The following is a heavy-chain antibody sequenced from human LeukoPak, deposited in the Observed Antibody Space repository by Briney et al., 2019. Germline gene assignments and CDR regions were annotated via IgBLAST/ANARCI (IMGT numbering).Heavy chain of an antibody. V-gene: IGHV3-66*01. CDR3: ARAYSGYDN. CDR2: IYSGGRT. J-gene: IGHJ4*02. CDR1: GFTVSDNY. Sequence: GGSLRLSCAASGFTVSDNYMTWVRQAPGKGLEWVSVIYSGGRTYYADSVRGRFTISRDNSKNTLYLQMNSLRAEDTAVYYCARAYSGYDNWGQGTLVTVSS. D-gene: IGHD5-12*01.